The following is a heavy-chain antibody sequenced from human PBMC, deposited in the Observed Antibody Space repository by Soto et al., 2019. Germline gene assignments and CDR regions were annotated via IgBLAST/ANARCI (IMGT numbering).Heavy chain of an antibody. D-gene: IGHD6-13*01. CDR1: GGTFSSYA. Sequence: SVKVSCKASGGTFSSYAISWVRQAPGQGLEWMGGIIPIFGTANYAQKFQGRVATTADESTSTAYMELSSLRSEDTAVYYCARDKGYSSSHDAFDIWGQGTMVTVSS. J-gene: IGHJ3*02. CDR2: IIPIFGTA. V-gene: IGHV1-69*13. CDR3: ARDKGYSSSHDAFDI.